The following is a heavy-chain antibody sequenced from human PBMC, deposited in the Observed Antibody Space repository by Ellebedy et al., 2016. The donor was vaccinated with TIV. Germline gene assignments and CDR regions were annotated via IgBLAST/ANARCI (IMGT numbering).Heavy chain of an antibody. D-gene: IGHD4-23*01. CDR3: AKDPYITVVTLTGGMDV. CDR2: TTGSGGST. J-gene: IGHJ6*02. Sequence: GGSLRLXCVVSGFTFSSYAMIWVRQAPGKGLEWVSTTTGSGGSTYLADSVKGRFTISRDNTRNTLYLQMNSLRAEDTAIYYCAKDPYITVVTLTGGMDVWGQGTTVTVSS. V-gene: IGHV3-23*01. CDR1: GFTFSSYA.